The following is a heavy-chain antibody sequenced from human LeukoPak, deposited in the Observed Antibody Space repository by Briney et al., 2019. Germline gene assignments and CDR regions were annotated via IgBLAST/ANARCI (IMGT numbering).Heavy chain of an antibody. CDR1: GGSISSYY. CDR2: IYYSGST. J-gene: IGHJ6*03. V-gene: IGHV4-59*01. D-gene: IGHD6-6*01. Sequence: PSETLSLTCTVSGGSISSYYWSWIRQPPGEGLEWIGYIYYSGSTNYNPSLKSRVTISVDTSKNQFSLKLSSVTAADTAVYYCARAGVSSSPYYYYYYMDVWGKGTTVTVSS. CDR3: ARAGVSSSPYYYYYYMDV.